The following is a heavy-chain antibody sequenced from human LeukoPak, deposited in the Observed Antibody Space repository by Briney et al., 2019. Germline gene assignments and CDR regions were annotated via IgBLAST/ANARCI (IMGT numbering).Heavy chain of an antibody. J-gene: IGHJ4*02. CDR2: ISSSSSYI. CDR1: GFTFSSYS. CDR3: ARDSKGRKFDY. D-gene: IGHD4-11*01. Sequence: GGSLRLSGAASGFTFSSYSMNWVRQAPGKGLEWVSSISSSSSYIYYADSVKSRFTISRDNAKNSLYLQMNSLRAEDTAVYYCARDSKGRKFDYWGQGTLVTVSS. V-gene: IGHV3-21*01.